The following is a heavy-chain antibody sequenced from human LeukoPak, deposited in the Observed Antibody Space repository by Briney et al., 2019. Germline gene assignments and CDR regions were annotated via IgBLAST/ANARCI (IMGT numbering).Heavy chain of an antibody. Sequence: GGSLRLSCAASGFTFSNYAMHWVRQAPGKGLEWLAIISYGGSNKYHADSVKGRFTISRDNSKNTLYVQMNGLRVEDTAVYYCARDRLDGNNWNDCDYWGQGTLVTVSS. CDR3: ARDRLDGNNWNDCDY. J-gene: IGHJ4*02. CDR1: GFTFSNYA. CDR2: ISYGGSNK. V-gene: IGHV3-30-3*01. D-gene: IGHD1-1*01.